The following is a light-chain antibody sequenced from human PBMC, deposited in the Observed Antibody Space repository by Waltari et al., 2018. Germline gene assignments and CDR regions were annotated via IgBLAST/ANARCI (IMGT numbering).Light chain of an antibody. CDR1: SLSSYD. CDR2: GKD. J-gene: IGLJ2*01. CDR3: HSRVVSNVRGA. Sequence: SSELTQDPAVSVALGQTVRITCQGDSLSSYDRSWYQQKPGQAPILVIYGKDNRPSGIPDRFSGSTSGNTASLTITGSQAEDEADYYCHSRVVSNVRGAFGGGTKLTVL. V-gene: IGLV3-19*01.